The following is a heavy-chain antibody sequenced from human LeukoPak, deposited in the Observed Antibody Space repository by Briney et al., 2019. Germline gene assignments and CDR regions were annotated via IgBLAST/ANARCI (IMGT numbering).Heavy chain of an antibody. V-gene: IGHV5-51*01. CDR3: ARRSDFWSGTIYPPDY. CDR1: GYSFTSYW. J-gene: IGHJ4*02. D-gene: IGHD3-3*01. CDR2: IYPGDSDT. Sequence: GESLKISCKGSGYSFTSYWIGWVRQMPGKGLEWIGIIYPGDSDTRYSPSFQGQVTISADKSISTAYLQWSSLKASDTAMYYCARRSDFWSGTIYPPDYWGQGTLVTVSS.